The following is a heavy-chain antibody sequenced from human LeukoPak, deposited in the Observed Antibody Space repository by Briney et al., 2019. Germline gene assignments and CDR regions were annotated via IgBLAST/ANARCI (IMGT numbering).Heavy chain of an antibody. D-gene: IGHD2-2*01. J-gene: IGHJ5*02. Sequence: PSETLSLTCTVSGGSISSYYWSWIRQPPGKGLEWIGRIYTSGSTNYNPSLKSRVTMSVDTSKNQFSLKLSSVTAADTAVYYCARAVVPAADNWFDPWGQGTLVTVSS. CDR3: ARAVVPAADNWFDP. CDR1: GGSISSYY. CDR2: IYTSGST. V-gene: IGHV4-4*07.